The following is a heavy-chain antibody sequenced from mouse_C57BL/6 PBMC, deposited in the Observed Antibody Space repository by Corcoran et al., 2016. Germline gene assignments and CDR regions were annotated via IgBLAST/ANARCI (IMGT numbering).Heavy chain of an antibody. Sequence: QVTLKESGPGILQSSQTLSLTCSFSGFSLSTSGMGVSWIRQPSGKGLEWLAPSYWDDDKRYNPSLKSRLTISKDTSRNQVFLKITSVDTADTATYYCARGQLRLDYAMDYWGQGTSVTVSS. CDR3: ARGQLRLDYAMDY. CDR2: SYWDDDK. CDR1: GFSLSTSGMG. V-gene: IGHV8-12*01. D-gene: IGHD3-2*02. J-gene: IGHJ4*01.